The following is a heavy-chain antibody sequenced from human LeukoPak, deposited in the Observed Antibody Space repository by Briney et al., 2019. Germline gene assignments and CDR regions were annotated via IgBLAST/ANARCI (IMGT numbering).Heavy chain of an antibody. D-gene: IGHD4-17*01. CDR1: GFTFDDYA. J-gene: IGHJ4*02. Sequence: GGSLRLSCAASGFTFDDYAMHWVRQAPGKGLEWVSLISWDGGSTYYADSVKGRFTISRDNAKNSLYLQMNSLRAEDTAVYYCARSVTTVTTKVDYWGQGTLVTVSS. V-gene: IGHV3-43D*03. CDR3: ARSVTTVTTKVDY. CDR2: ISWDGGST.